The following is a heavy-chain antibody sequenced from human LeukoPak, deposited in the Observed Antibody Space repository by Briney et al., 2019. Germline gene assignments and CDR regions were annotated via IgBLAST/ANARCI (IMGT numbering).Heavy chain of an antibody. CDR2: IYSNDNV. D-gene: IGHD6-25*01. Sequence: PSETLSLTCSVSGGSIRGHYWSWIRRPPGKGREWIGYIYSNDNVLYHPFLKSRVTLSVDTFNNQFSLSLTSVPAADTAVYYCAGLHFASAEEFDPWGQGTLVTVSS. V-gene: IGHV4-59*08. J-gene: IGHJ5*02. CDR1: GGSIRGHY. CDR3: AGLHFASAEEFDP.